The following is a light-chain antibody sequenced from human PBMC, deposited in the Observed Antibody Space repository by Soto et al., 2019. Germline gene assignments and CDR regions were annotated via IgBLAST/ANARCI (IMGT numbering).Light chain of an antibody. CDR3: QQSYRTPIT. CDR1: QSISSY. Sequence: DIQMTQSPASLSSSVGDRVTITCRASQSISSYLNWYQQKPGQAPKLLIYAASSLQSGVPSRFSGSGSGTDVTLNISSLQPEDFATYYCQQSYRTPITFGQGTRLEIK. CDR2: AAS. V-gene: IGKV1-39*01. J-gene: IGKJ5*01.